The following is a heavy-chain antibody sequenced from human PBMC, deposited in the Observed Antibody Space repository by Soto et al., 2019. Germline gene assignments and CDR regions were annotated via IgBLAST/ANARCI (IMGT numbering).Heavy chain of an antibody. CDR2: IDHDGPT. CDR1: GFTFSNYW. CDR3: VRDSHGDY. J-gene: IGHJ4*02. V-gene: IGHV3-74*01. Sequence: EVQLVESGGGLVQPGGSLRLSCAGSGFTFSNYWMHWVRQAPGKGLEWVSRIDHDGPTDYADSVSGRFTISRDNAENTLYLQMNCLRPEDTAVYYCVRDSHGDYWGQGTLVTVAS.